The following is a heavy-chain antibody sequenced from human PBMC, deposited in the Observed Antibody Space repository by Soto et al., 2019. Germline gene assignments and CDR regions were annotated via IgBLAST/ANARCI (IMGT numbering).Heavy chain of an antibody. CDR2: ISGSGGST. CDR1: GFTFSSYA. V-gene: IGHV3-23*01. CDR3: AIDQPTTVVTPDYYYYGMDV. Sequence: GGSLRLSCAASGFTFSSYAMSWVRQAPGKGLEWVSAISGSGGSTYYADSVKGRFTISRDNSKNTLYLQMNSLRAEDTAVYYCAIDQPTTVVTPDYYYYGMDVWGQGTTVTVSS. D-gene: IGHD4-17*01. J-gene: IGHJ6*02.